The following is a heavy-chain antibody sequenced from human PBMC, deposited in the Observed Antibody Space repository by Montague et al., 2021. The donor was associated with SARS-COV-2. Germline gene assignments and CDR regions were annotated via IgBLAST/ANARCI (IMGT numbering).Heavy chain of an antibody. CDR3: ARGLRIAAAGTGSGYYYGMDV. CDR2: IYSGGST. J-gene: IGHJ6*02. V-gene: IGHV3-53*04. Sequence: SLRLSCAASGFTVSSNYMSWVRQAPGKGLEWVSVIYSGGSTYYAGSVKGRFTISRHNSKNTLYLQMNSLRAEDTAVYYCARGLRIAAAGTGSGYYYGMDVWGQGTTVTVSS. CDR1: GFTVSSNY. D-gene: IGHD6-13*01.